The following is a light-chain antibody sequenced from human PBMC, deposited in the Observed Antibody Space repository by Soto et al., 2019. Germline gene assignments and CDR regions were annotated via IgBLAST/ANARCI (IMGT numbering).Light chain of an antibody. CDR1: QSIDIW. CDR2: KAS. V-gene: IGKV1-5*03. CDR3: QQYNTFST. Sequence: DVQMTQSPSTLSASVGDRVTITCRASQSIDIWLAWYQQKPGKAPKLLIYKASTLETGVPSRFTGSGSGTEFTLTISSLQPDDFATYYCQQYNTFSTFGQGTKVEMK. J-gene: IGKJ1*01.